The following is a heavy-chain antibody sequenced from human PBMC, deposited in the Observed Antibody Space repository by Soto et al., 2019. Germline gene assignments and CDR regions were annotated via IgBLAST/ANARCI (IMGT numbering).Heavy chain of an antibody. Sequence: ASVKVSCKASGGTFSSYAISWVRQAPGQGLEWMGGIIPIFGTANYAQKFQGRVTITADEFTSTAYMELSSLRSEDTAVYYCARDCPRGSRRAGNWFDPWGQGTLVTVSS. V-gene: IGHV1-69*13. CDR1: GGTFSSYA. CDR3: ARDCPRGSRRAGNWFDP. D-gene: IGHD3-10*01. CDR2: IIPIFGTA. J-gene: IGHJ5*02.